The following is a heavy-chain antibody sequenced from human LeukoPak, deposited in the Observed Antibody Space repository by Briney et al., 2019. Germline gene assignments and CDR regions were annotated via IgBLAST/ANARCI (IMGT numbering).Heavy chain of an antibody. J-gene: IGHJ4*02. Sequence: ASVKVSCKASGYTFTGYYMHWVRQAPGQGLEWMGWINPNSGGTNYAQKFQGWVTMTRDASISTAYMELSRLRSDDTAVYYCAVLAVAGTDYFDCWGQGTLVTVSS. D-gene: IGHD6-19*01. CDR1: GYTFTGYY. CDR3: AVLAVAGTDYFDC. V-gene: IGHV1-2*04. CDR2: INPNSGGT.